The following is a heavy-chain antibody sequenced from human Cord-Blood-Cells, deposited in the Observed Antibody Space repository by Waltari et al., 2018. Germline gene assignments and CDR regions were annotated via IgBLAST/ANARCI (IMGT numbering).Heavy chain of an antibody. D-gene: IGHD4-4*01. Sequence: QVQLQQWGAGLLKPSETLSLTCAVYGGSFSGYYWGWIRQPPGTGLEWIGEINHSGSTNSHPSLKSRVTISVDTSKNQFSLKLSSVTAADTAVYYCARDYSNYDYWGQGTLVTVSS. CDR1: GGSFSGYY. CDR3: ARDYSNYDY. V-gene: IGHV4-34*01. J-gene: IGHJ4*02. CDR2: INHSGST.